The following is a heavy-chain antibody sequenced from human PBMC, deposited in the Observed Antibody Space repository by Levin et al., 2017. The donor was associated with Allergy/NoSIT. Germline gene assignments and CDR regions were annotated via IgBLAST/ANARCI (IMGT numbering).Heavy chain of an antibody. D-gene: IGHD3-10*01. CDR3: SRGRGYDGSGNYYKLYYFDY. CDR1: GGSFSDYY. Sequence: SETLSLTCAVYGGSFSDYYWSWIRQPPEKGLEWIGEINLSGRTTYNPSLKSRVTISVNTSKNQFSLKLSDVTPADAAVYYCSRGRGYDGSGNYYKLYYFDYWGQGPRVTVSS. CDR2: INLSGRT. V-gene: IGHV4-34*01. J-gene: IGHJ4*02.